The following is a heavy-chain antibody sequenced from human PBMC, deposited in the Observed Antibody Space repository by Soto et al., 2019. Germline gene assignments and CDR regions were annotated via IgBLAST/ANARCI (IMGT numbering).Heavy chain of an antibody. D-gene: IGHD2-15*01. J-gene: IGHJ6*02. Sequence: SVKVSCKASGGTFSSYAISWVRQAPGQGLEWMGGIIPIFGTANYAQKSQGRVTITADESTSTAYMELSSLRSEDTAVYYCARERINCSGGSGYYHPGVDVWGQGTTVTVSS. CDR1: GGTFSSYA. CDR2: IIPIFGTA. V-gene: IGHV1-69*13. CDR3: ARERINCSGGSGYYHPGVDV.